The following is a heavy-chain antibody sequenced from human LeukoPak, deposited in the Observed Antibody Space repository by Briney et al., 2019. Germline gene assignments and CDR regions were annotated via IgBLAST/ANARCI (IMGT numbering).Heavy chain of an antibody. J-gene: IGHJ5*02. CDR3: ARGHGQWLVQVYWFDP. V-gene: IGHV1-8*03. CDR2: INPNSGNT. D-gene: IGHD6-19*01. Sequence: GASVKVSCKASGGTFSSYVINWVRQAPGQGLEWMGWINPNSGNTGYAQKFQGRVTITRNTSISTAYMELSSLRSEDTAVYYCARGHGQWLVQVYWFDPWGQGTLVTVSS. CDR1: GGTFSSYV.